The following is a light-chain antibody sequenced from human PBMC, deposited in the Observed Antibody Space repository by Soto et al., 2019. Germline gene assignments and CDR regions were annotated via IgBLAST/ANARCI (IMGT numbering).Light chain of an antibody. J-gene: IGKJ1*01. Sequence: DIQMTQSPSSLSASVGDRFTITCRASQSIIIYLNWYQQKPGKAPKLLIYAASSLQSGVPSRFSGSGSGTDFTLTISSLQPEDFATYYCQQSYSTPRTFGQGTKVDIK. CDR1: QSIIIY. CDR3: QQSYSTPRT. V-gene: IGKV1-39*01. CDR2: AAS.